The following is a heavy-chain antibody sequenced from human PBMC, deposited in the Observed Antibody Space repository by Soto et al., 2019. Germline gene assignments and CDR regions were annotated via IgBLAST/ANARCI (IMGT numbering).Heavy chain of an antibody. CDR1: GFTFSSYW. V-gene: IGHV3-7*01. CDR2: INQDGSVK. CDR3: ARIGYSSSSLDY. D-gene: IGHD6-6*01. Sequence: EVQLVESGGGLVQPGGSLRLSCAASGFTFSSYWMTWVRQAPGKGLEWVANINQDGSVKYYVDSVKGRFTISRDNAKNSPYLQINNLRGEDTAVYYCARIGYSSSSLDYWGQGTLVTVSS. J-gene: IGHJ4*02.